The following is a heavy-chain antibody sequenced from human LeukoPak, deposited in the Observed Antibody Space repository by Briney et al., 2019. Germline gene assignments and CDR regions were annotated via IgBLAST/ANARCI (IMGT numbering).Heavy chain of an antibody. CDR3: ASETSDDYGDYSDAFDI. J-gene: IGHJ3*02. Sequence: SETLSLTCTVSGGSILSSSYYWGWIRQPPGKGLEWIGSIYYGGSTDYNPSLKSRVIISVDTSKNQFSLKLSSVTAADTAVYYCASETSDDYGDYSDAFDIWGQGTMVTVSS. D-gene: IGHD4-17*01. V-gene: IGHV4-39*07. CDR2: IYYGGST. CDR1: GGSILSSSYY.